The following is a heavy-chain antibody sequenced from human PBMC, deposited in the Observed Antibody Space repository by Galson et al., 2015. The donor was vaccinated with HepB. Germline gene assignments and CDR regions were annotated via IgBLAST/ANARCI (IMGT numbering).Heavy chain of an antibody. V-gene: IGHV3-30*18. CDR2: ISYDGSNK. D-gene: IGHD4-23*01. J-gene: IGHJ1*01. CDR1: GFTFSSFG. CDR3: AKDHDGGIPDAEYFQH. Sequence: SLRLSCAASGFTFSSFGMHWVRQAPGKGLEWVAVISYDGSNKYYADSVKGQFTISRDNSKNTLYLQMNSLRAEDTAVYYCAKDHDGGIPDAEYFQHWGQGTLVTVSS.